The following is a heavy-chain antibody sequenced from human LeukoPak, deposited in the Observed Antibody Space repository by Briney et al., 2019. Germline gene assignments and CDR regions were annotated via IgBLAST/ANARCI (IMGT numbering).Heavy chain of an antibody. D-gene: IGHD1-26*01. CDR2: LSYSGST. CDR1: GDSISSSTYY. Sequence: SQTLSLTCAVSGDSISSSTYYWGWIRQPPGKGLEWIGSLSYSGSTYYNPSLRSRVTISVDTSKNQLSLRVTSVTAADTAVYYCAGRDVSSGRYGLDYWGQGTLVTVSS. J-gene: IGHJ4*02. CDR3: AGRDVSSGRYGLDY. V-gene: IGHV4-39*01.